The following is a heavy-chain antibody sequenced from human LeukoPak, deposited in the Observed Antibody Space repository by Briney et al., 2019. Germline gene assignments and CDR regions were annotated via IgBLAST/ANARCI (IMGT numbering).Heavy chain of an antibody. CDR3: ARYWSSTSCESTMDV. V-gene: IGHV4-59*01. CDR1: GGSISSYY. Sequence: SETLSLTCTVSGGSISSYYWSWLRQPPGKGLEWIGYIYYSGSTNYNPSLKSRVTISVDTSKNQFSLKLSSVTAAGTAVYYCARYWSSTSCESTMDVWGQGTTVTVSS. CDR2: IYYSGST. D-gene: IGHD2-2*01. J-gene: IGHJ6*02.